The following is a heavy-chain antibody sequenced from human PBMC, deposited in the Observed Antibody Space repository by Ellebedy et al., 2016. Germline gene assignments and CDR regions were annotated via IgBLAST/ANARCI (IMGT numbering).Heavy chain of an antibody. J-gene: IGHJ5*02. CDR3: AREGAPYGSGTYSNLFDP. V-gene: IGHV3-30*04. Sequence: GESLKISCAAPGFTFSSYAMHWVRQAPGKGLEWVAVISFDGSNEYYADSVKGRFTISRDNSKNTLFLQMTSLRTEYTAVYYGAREGAPYGSGTYSNLFDPWGQGTLVTVSS. CDR1: GFTFSSYA. D-gene: IGHD3-10*01. CDR2: ISFDGSNE.